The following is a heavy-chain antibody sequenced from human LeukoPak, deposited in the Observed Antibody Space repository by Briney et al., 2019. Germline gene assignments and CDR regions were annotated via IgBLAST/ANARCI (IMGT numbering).Heavy chain of an antibody. CDR3: GRVFGFFYF. V-gene: IGHV3-21*01. CDR2: ISSTSTSI. J-gene: IGHJ3*01. CDR1: GFTFSSHT. D-gene: IGHD3-3*01. Sequence: GGSLRLSCAASGFTFSSHTMNWVRQAPGKGLEWVSSISSTSTSIYHADSVKGRFTISRDNTKNSLYLQMDSLRAEDTAMYYCGRVFGFFYFGAQGKMVTVS.